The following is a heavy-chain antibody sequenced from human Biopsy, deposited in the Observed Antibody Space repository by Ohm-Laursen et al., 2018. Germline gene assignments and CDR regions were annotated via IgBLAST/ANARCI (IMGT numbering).Heavy chain of an antibody. Sequence: DTLSLTCTVSGGSIKSYYWNWIRQSPGKGLEWIGFIYYTGHTNYNPSLKSRATISVDTSKNQFSLKVISVTAADTAVYYCARHDGNGPFALDSWGQGTLVTVSS. V-gene: IGHV4-59*07. D-gene: IGHD5-24*01. CDR1: GGSIKSYY. CDR2: IYYTGHT. CDR3: ARHDGNGPFALDS. J-gene: IGHJ4*02.